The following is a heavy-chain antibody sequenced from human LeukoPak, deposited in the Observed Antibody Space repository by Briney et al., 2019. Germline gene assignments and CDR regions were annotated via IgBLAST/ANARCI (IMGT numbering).Heavy chain of an antibody. CDR3: ARRPACSSTSCYDYFDY. Sequence: SETLSLTCTVSGGSISSYYWSWIRQPAGKGLEWIGRIYTSGSTNYNPSLKSRVTISVDRSKNQFSLKLSSVTAADTAVYYCARRPACSSTSCYDYFDYWGQGTLVTVSS. CDR1: GGSISSYY. CDR2: IYTSGST. J-gene: IGHJ4*02. D-gene: IGHD2-2*01. V-gene: IGHV4-4*07.